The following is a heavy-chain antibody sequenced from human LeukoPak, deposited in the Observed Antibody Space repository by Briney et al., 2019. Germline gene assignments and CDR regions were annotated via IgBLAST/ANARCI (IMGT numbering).Heavy chain of an antibody. Sequence: KSGGSLRLSCAASGFTFSSYSMNWVRQAPGKGLEWVSSISSSSSYIYYADSVKGRFTISRDNAKNSLYLQMNSLRAEDTAVYYCARDRGYGYGYHDYWGQETLVTVSS. CDR1: GFTFSSYS. CDR2: ISSSSSYI. CDR3: ARDRGYGYGYHDY. D-gene: IGHD5-18*01. J-gene: IGHJ4*02. V-gene: IGHV3-21*01.